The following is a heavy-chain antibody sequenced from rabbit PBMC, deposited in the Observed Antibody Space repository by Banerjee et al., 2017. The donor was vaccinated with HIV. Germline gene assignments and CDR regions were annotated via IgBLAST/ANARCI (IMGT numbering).Heavy chain of an antibody. CDR3: ARDGGSSNF. Sequence: QSLEESGGDLVKPGASLTLTCTASGFSFSSNYYMCWVRQAPGKGLEWVGCVHTGDGNTYYASWAKGRFTISRTSSTTVTLQMTSLTVADTATYFCARDGGSSNFWGPGTLVTVS. V-gene: IGHV1S40*01. CDR1: GFSFSSNYY. D-gene: IGHD8-1*01. CDR2: VHTGDGNT. J-gene: IGHJ3*01.